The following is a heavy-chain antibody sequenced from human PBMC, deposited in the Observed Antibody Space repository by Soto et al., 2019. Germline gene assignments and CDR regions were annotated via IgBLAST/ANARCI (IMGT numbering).Heavy chain of an antibody. CDR2: ISSDGKSE. CDR3: AKTITPYSGDSRGRGAVVDY. V-gene: IGHV3-30*18. J-gene: IGHJ4*02. CDR1: GFTFSTYG. Sequence: QVQLVESGGGVVQPGRSLRLSCAASGFTFSTYGMHWVRQPPGKGLEWVAVISSDGKSEHYADPVKGRFSISRDNSKNTLSLQMNSLRVEDTAVYYCAKTITPYSGDSRGRGAVVDYWGQGTLVTVSS. D-gene: IGHD3-22*01.